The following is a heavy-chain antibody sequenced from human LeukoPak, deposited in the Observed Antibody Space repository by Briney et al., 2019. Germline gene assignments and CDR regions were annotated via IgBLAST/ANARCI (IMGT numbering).Heavy chain of an antibody. J-gene: IGHJ4*02. Sequence: GASVKVSCKASGYTFTSYYMHWVRQAPGQGLEWMGIINPSGGSTSYPQKFQGRVTMTRDTSTSTVYMELSSLRSEDTAVYYCVVGFGELLPYFDYWGQGTLVTVSS. D-gene: IGHD3-10*01. CDR1: GYTFTSYY. V-gene: IGHV1-46*01. CDR3: VVGFGELLPYFDY. CDR2: INPSGGST.